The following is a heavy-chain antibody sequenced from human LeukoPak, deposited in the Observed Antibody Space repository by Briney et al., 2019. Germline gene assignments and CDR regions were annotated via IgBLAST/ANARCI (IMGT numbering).Heavy chain of an antibody. J-gene: IGHJ4*02. D-gene: IGHD3-22*01. CDR3: ARHGSGSSYDY. CDR2: IKQDGSEK. V-gene: IGHV3-7*04. CDR1: GFTFSRYW. Sequence: GGSLRLSCAASGFTFSRYWMSWVRQAPGKGLEWVANIKQDGSEKYVDSVKGRFTISRDNAKNSLSPQMNSLRAEDTAVYYCARHGSGSSYDYWGQGTLVTVSS.